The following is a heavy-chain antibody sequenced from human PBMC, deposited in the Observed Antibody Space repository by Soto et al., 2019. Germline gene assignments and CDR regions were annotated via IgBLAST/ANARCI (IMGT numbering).Heavy chain of an antibody. J-gene: IGHJ4*02. Sequence: EVQLVESGGGLVQPGGSLRLSCAASGFTFSSYWMHWVRQAPGKGLVWVSRINSDGSSTYYAGSVKGRFTISRDNGKNTLYLPMNGRRDEDTAVCYCAGWWTDYWVQGTLVSVCS. CDR2: INSDGSST. CDR3: AGWWTDY. V-gene: IGHV3-74*01. CDR1: GFTFSSYW. D-gene: IGHD2-15*01.